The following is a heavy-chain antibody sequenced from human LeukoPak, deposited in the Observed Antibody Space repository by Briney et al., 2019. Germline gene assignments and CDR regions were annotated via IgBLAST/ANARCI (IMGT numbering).Heavy chain of an antibody. V-gene: IGHV1-3*01. Sequence: ASVKVSCKASGYTFSNHAMHWVRQAPGQRLEWMGWINAGNGDTKHSQNFQGRVTITRDTSASTTYMELSSLRSEDTAVYYCARDSGSRSYWSNSGMDVWGQGTTVTVSS. D-gene: IGHD3-10*01. CDR1: GYTFSNHA. J-gene: IGHJ6*02. CDR2: INAGNGDT. CDR3: ARDSGSRSYWSNSGMDV.